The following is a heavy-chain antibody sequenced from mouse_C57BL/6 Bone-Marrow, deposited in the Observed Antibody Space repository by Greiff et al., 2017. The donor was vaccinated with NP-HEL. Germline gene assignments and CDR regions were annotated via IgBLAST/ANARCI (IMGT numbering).Heavy chain of an antibody. J-gene: IGHJ4*01. CDR2: ISYDGSN. CDR3: AREGTVVPLAMDY. Sequence: VQLQQSGPGLVKPSQSLSLTCSVTGYSITSGYYWNWIRQFPGNKLEWMGYISYDGSNNYNPSLKNRISITRDTSKNQFFLKLNSVTTEDTATYYCAREGTVVPLAMDYWGQGTSVTVSS. D-gene: IGHD1-1*01. CDR1: GYSITSGYY. V-gene: IGHV3-6*01.